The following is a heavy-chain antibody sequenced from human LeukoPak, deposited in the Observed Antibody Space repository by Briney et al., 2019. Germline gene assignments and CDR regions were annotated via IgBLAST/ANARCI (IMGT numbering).Heavy chain of an antibody. V-gene: IGHV3-30*18. CDR2: ISYDGSNK. Sequence: GRSLRLSCAASGFTFSSYGMHWVRQAPGEGLEWVAVISYDGSNKYYADSVKGRFTISRDNSKNTLYLQMNSLRAEDTAVYYCAKAFILGYFDYWGQGTLVTVSS. D-gene: IGHD3-16*01. J-gene: IGHJ4*02. CDR1: GFTFSSYG. CDR3: AKAFILGYFDY.